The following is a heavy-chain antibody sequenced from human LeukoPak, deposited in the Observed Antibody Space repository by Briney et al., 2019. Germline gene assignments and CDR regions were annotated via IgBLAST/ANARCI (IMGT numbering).Heavy chain of an antibody. CDR3: ARWYYYDSSGYYQQQKYYFDY. CDR2: ISISGSTI. Sequence: GGSLRLSCAASGFTFSDYYMSWIRQAPGKGLEWVSYISISGSTIYYADSVKGRFTISRDNAKNSLYLQMNSLRAEDTAVYYCARWYYYDSSGYYQQQKYYFDYWGQGTLVTVSS. D-gene: IGHD3-22*01. V-gene: IGHV3-11*01. CDR1: GFTFSDYY. J-gene: IGHJ4*02.